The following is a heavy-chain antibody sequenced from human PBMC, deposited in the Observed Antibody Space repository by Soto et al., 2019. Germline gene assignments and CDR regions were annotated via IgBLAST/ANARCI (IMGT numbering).Heavy chain of an antibody. D-gene: IGHD3-10*01. CDR1: GYSLNELC. J-gene: IGHJ1*01. CDR2: FDHAEGKM. CDR3: ATDLGVALAPLSILYFQQ. Sequence: ASVKVSCKVSGYSLNELCMHWVRQPPGKGLEWIGGFDHAEGKMIYAHNFQGRVTMTEDTSTDTAYMELNSLTSEDTAIYYCATDLGVALAPLSILYFQQWGQGTVVTVSS. V-gene: IGHV1-24*01.